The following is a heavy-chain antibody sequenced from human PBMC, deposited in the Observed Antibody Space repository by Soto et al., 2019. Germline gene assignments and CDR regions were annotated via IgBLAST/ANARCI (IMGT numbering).Heavy chain of an antibody. CDR1: GGSISSSSYY. CDR3: ATPFPYYYDSSGYYFLGAFDI. V-gene: IGHV4-39*01. J-gene: IGHJ3*02. CDR2: IYYSGST. Sequence: PSETLSLTCTVSGGSISSSSYYWGWIRQPPGKGLEWIGSIYYSGSTYYNPSLKSRVTISVDTSKNQFSLKLSSVTAADTAVYYCATPFPYYYDSSGYYFLGAFDIWGQGTMVTGSS. D-gene: IGHD3-22*01.